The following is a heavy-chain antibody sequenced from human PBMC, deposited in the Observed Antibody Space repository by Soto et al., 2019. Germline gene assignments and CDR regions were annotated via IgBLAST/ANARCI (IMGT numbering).Heavy chain of an antibody. Sequence: GASVKVSCKASGYTFTGDYMHWVRQAPGQGLEWMGWINPNSGGTNYAQKFQGWVTMTRDTSISTAYMELSRLRSDDTAVYYCARDGSSGSYRVGRGFFDYWGQGTLVTVSS. V-gene: IGHV1-2*04. J-gene: IGHJ4*02. CDR2: INPNSGGT. CDR3: ARDGSSGSYRVGRGFFDY. CDR1: GYTFTGDY. D-gene: IGHD1-26*01.